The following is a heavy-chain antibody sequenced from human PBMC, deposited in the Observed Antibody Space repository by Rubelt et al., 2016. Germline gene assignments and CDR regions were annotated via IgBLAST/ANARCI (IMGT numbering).Heavy chain of an antibody. J-gene: IGHJ4*02. CDR2: ISSSGSTI. Sequence: GRGLEWVSYISSSGSTIYYADSVKGRFTISRDNAKNSLYLQMNSLRAEATAVYYCARVMSEMATIRLTWGAFDYWGQGTLVTVSS. V-gene: IGHV3-11*01. D-gene: IGHD5-24*01. CDR3: ARVMSEMATIRLTWGAFDY.